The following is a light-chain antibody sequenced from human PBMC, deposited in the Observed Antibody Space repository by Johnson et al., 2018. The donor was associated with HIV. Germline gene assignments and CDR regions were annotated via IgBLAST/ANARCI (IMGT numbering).Light chain of an antibody. J-gene: IGLJ1*01. Sequence: QSVLTQPPSVSAAPGQKVTISCSGSSSNIGNNYVSWYQQLPGTAPKLLIYDNNKRPSGIPDRFSGSKSGTSATLGITGLRTVDEADYYCGTWDSSLSTSVFGTGTKVTVL. V-gene: IGLV1-51*01. CDR2: DNN. CDR3: GTWDSSLSTSV. CDR1: SSNIGNNY.